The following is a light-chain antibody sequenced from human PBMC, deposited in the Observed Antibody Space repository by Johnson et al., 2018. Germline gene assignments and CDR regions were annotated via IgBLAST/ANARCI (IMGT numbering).Light chain of an antibody. CDR3: GTWDSSLSAGNV. CDR2: ENN. V-gene: IGLV1-51*02. Sequence: QSVLTQPPSVSAAPGQKVTISCSGSSSNIGNNYVSWYQQLPGTAPKLFIYENNKRPSGIPDRFSGSKSGTSATLGITGLQTGDEADYYCGTWDSSLSAGNVFGTVTKVTVL. J-gene: IGLJ1*01. CDR1: SSNIGNNY.